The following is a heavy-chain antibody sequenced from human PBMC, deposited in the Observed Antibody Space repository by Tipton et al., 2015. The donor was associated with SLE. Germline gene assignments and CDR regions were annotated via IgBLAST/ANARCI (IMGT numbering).Heavy chain of an antibody. CDR1: AGPFSGYY. J-gene: IGHJ4*02. V-gene: IGHV4-34*01. CDR3: ARGGMLSGSYSTLDY. Sequence: TLSLTCTVYAGPFSGYYWSWIRQPPGKGLEWIGEINHSGSTTYNPSLKSRVTISVDTSKNQFSLKLSSVTAADTAVYYCARGGMLSGSYSTLDYWGQGTLVTVSS. CDR2: INHSGST. D-gene: IGHD1-26*01.